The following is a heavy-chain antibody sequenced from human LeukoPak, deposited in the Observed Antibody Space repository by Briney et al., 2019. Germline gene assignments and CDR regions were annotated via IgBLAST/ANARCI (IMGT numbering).Heavy chain of an antibody. CDR3: AREFESGAAAGTHDY. CDR2: IYTSGST. Sequence: HSVSLIGTCTETGGSSKSYDWSWIRQPAGKGLEWIGRIYTSGSTNYNPSLKSRVTMSVDTSKNQFSLKLSSVTAADTAVYYCAREFESGAAAGTHDYWGQGTLVTVSS. CDR1: GGSSKSYD. D-gene: IGHD6-13*01. V-gene: IGHV4-4*07. J-gene: IGHJ4*02.